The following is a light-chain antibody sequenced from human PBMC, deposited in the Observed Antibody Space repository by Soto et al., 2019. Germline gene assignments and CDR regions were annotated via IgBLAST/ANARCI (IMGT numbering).Light chain of an antibody. CDR3: QQYDTYWET. Sequence: DIQMTQSPSTLSGSVVDRVTITCRASQSVDSWLAWYQQKPGKAPKLLIYDASSLESGVPSRFSGSRSGTQFTLTISSLQSDDSATYYCQQYDTYWETFGQGTKVDIK. CDR2: DAS. J-gene: IGKJ1*01. CDR1: QSVDSW. V-gene: IGKV1-5*01.